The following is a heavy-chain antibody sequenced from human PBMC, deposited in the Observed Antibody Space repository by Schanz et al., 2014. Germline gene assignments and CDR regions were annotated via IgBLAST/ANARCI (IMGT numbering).Heavy chain of an antibody. Sequence: EVQLVESGGDLVQPGGSLRLSCSASGFTFSTFAMHWVRQAPGKGLEWVSYVSRSTPDIYYADSVKGRFTMSRDNAKNSVFLQMNSLRAEDTAVYYCTRDVRLDRRGNWFDPWGQGTLVTVSS. J-gene: IGHJ5*02. CDR3: TRDVRLDRRGNWFDP. CDR2: VSRSTPDI. D-gene: IGHD1-1*01. V-gene: IGHV3-48*01. CDR1: GFTFSTFA.